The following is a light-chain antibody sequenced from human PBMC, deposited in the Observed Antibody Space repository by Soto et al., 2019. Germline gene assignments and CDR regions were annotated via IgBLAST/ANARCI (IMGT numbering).Light chain of an antibody. J-gene: IGKJ4*01. Sequence: DIQMTQSPSSLSASVGDRVTITCQASQDISNYLNWYQQKPGKAPKLLIYDASNLETAVPSRFSGSGSGTDFTFTISSLQPEDIATYDCQQYDNLPRTFGGGTKVEIK. CDR3: QQYDNLPRT. CDR2: DAS. CDR1: QDISNY. V-gene: IGKV1-33*01.